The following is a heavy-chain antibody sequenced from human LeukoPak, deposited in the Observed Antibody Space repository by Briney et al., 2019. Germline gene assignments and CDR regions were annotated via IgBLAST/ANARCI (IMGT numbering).Heavy chain of an antibody. J-gene: IGHJ3*02. Sequence: SQTLSLTCAISGDSVSSNSAAWNWIRQSPSRGLEWLGRTYYKSKWSNNYAVSVKSRITINPDTSKNQFSLKLSSVTAADTAVYYCARHLGGSGSHDAFDIWGQGTMVTVSS. V-gene: IGHV6-1*01. CDR2: TYYKSKWSN. CDR3: ARHLGGSGSHDAFDI. CDR1: GDSVSSNSAA. D-gene: IGHD3-10*01.